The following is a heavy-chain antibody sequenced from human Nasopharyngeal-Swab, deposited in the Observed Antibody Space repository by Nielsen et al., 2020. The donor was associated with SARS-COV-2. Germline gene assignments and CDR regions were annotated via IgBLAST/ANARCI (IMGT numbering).Heavy chain of an antibody. CDR2: FDPEDGET. CDR3: ATERGNRGAVDGSITYYYYGMDV. J-gene: IGHJ6*02. D-gene: IGHD6-19*01. Sequence: ASVKVSCKVSGYTLTELSMHWVRQAPGKGLEWMGGFDPEDGETIYAQKFQGRVTMTEDTSTDTAYMELSSLRSEDTAVYYCATERGNRGAVDGSITYYYYGMDVWGQGTTVTVSS. V-gene: IGHV1-24*01. CDR1: GYTLTELS.